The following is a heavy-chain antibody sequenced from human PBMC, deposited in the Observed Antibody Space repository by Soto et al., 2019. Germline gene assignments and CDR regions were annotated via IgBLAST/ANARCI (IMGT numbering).Heavy chain of an antibody. V-gene: IGHV3-23*01. CDR2: ISGSGDST. D-gene: IGHD6-19*01. Sequence: EVQLLESGGGLVQPGGSLRLSCAASGFTFSTYAMNWVRQAPGKGLEWVSGISGSGDSTYYADPVKGRFTVSRDNSKNTLYLQMNSLRAEDTAVFYCAKERSSGWSLDYWGQGTLVTVSS. CDR1: GFTFSTYA. CDR3: AKERSSGWSLDY. J-gene: IGHJ4*02.